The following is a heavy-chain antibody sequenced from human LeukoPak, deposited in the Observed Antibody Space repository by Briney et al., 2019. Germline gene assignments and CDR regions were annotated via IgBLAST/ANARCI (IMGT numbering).Heavy chain of an antibody. Sequence: ASVKVSCKVSGYTLTELSTHWVRQAPGKGRAWMGGFDPEDGETIYAQKFQGRVTMTEDTSTETAYMELSSLRSEDTAVYYCATDRRCSSTSCYTGPGDAFDIWGQGTMVTVSS. V-gene: IGHV1-24*01. CDR1: GYTLTELS. CDR2: FDPEDGET. J-gene: IGHJ3*02. D-gene: IGHD2-2*02. CDR3: ATDRRCSSTSCYTGPGDAFDI.